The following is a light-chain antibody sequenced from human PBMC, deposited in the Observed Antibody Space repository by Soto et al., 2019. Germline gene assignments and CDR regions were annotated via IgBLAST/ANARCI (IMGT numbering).Light chain of an antibody. CDR1: QDVSTN. CDR3: QHYNNWPPYS. V-gene: IGKV3-15*01. CDR2: GAS. Sequence: ETVMTQSPDTLSVSPGESATLSCRASQDVSTNLAWFHQKPGQTPRLVLYGASKRATGIPARFSGGGSGRHFTLTISSLQSEDFGVYYCQHYNNWPPYSFGQGTKVEIK. J-gene: IGKJ2*03.